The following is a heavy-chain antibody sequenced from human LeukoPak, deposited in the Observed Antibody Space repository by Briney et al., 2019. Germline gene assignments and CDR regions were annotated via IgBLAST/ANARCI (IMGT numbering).Heavy chain of an antibody. CDR3: ARDPYSRSYSADVYYYYMDV. CDR1: GFMFSSYG. Sequence: GGSLRLSCAASGFMFSSYGMHWVRQAPGKGLEWVSSISSSSSYIYYADSVKGRFTISRDNAKNSLYLQMNSLTAEDTAVYYCARDPYSRSYSADVYYYYMDVWGKGTTVTVSS. J-gene: IGHJ6*03. CDR2: ISSSSSYI. D-gene: IGHD1-26*01. V-gene: IGHV3-21*06.